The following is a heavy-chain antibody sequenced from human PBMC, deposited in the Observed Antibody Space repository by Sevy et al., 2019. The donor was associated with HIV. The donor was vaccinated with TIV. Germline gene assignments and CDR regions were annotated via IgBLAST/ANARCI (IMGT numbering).Heavy chain of an antibody. V-gene: IGHV3-30*01. D-gene: IGHD4-17*01. CDR3: ARDPCRGDHLWYYYGMDV. J-gene: IGHJ6*02. Sequence: WGSLRLSCAASGFTFSSYAMHWVRQAPGKGLERVAVISYDGSNKYYADSVKGRFTISRDNSKNTLYLQMNSLRAEDTDVYYCARDPCRGDHLWYYYGMDVWGQGTTVPVSS. CDR1: GFTFSSYA. CDR2: ISYDGSNK.